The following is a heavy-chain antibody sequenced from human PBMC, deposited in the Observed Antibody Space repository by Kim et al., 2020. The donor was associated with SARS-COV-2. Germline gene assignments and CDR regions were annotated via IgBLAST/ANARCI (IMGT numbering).Heavy chain of an antibody. D-gene: IGHD3-10*01. J-gene: IGHJ6*02. V-gene: IGHV4-34*01. Sequence: SETLSLTCAVYGGSFSGYYWSWIRQPPGKGLEWIGEINHSGSTNYNPSLKSRVTISVDTSKNQFSLKLSSVTAADTAVYYCARLFAEGTPLWFGDPPYGMDVWGQGTTVTVSS. CDR2: INHSGST. CDR3: ARLFAEGTPLWFGDPPYGMDV. CDR1: GGSFSGYY.